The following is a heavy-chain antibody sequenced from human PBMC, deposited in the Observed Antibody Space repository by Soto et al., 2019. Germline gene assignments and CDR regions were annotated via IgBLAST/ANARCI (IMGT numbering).Heavy chain of an antibody. D-gene: IGHD6-13*01. V-gene: IGHV3-23*01. CDR2: ISGSGDNT. CDR1: GFTFSSYG. J-gene: IGHJ4*02. CDR3: AKQSTYSNSWYGVDY. Sequence: EVQLLESGGGLVQPGGSLRLSCVASGFTFSSYGMNWVRQAPGKGLEWVSGISGSGDNTHYADAVKGRFTISRDNSKNTQYLQMNRLRAEDTAVYYCAKQSTYSNSWYGVDYWGQGTLVTVSS.